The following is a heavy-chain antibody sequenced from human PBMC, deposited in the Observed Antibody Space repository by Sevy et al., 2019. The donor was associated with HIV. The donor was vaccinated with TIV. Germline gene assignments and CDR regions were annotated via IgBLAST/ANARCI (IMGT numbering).Heavy chain of an antibody. V-gene: IGHV4-34*01. D-gene: IGHD2-15*01. CDR3: ARGPRYCSGGSCYLGY. Sequence: SETLSLTCAVYGGSFSGYYWSWIRQPPGKGLEWIGEINHSGSTNYNPSLKSRVIISVDTSKNQFSLKLSSVTAADTAVYYCARGPRYCSGGSCYLGYWGQGTLVTVSS. CDR1: GGSFSGYY. CDR2: INHSGST. J-gene: IGHJ4*02.